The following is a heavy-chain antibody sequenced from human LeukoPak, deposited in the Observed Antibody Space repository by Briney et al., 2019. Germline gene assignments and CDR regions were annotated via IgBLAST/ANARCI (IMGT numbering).Heavy chain of an antibody. CDR1: GGSFSSNYW. D-gene: IGHD2-8*02. J-gene: IGHJ3*02. Sequence: SETLSLTCAVSGGSFSSNYWWSLVRQPPGKGLEWIGEIHHSGSTNYNPSLKSRVTISVDKSKNQFSLKVASVTAADTAVYYCARSWYWALDIWGQGTMVTVSS. CDR2: IHHSGST. V-gene: IGHV4-4*02. CDR3: ARSWYWALDI.